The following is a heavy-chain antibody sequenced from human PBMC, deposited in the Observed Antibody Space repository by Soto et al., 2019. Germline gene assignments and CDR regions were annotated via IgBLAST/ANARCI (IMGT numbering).Heavy chain of an antibody. CDR3: ARGKNYDSSGYFETAEYFQH. J-gene: IGHJ1*01. D-gene: IGHD3-22*01. CDR2: IYYSGST. V-gene: IGHV4-59*01. Sequence: SETLSLTCTVSGGSISSYYWSWIRQPPWKGLEWIGYIYYSGSTNYNPSLKSRVTISVDTSKNQFSLKLSSVTAADTAVYYCARGKNYDSSGYFETAEYFQHWGQGTLVTV. CDR1: GGSISSYY.